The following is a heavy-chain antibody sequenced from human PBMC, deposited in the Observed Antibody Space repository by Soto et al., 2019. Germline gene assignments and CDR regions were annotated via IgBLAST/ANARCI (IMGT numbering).Heavy chain of an antibody. CDR3: ARGGTPINY. CDR2: ISAYNGNT. D-gene: IGHD3-16*01. V-gene: IGHV1-18*01. J-gene: IGHJ4*02. CDR1: GYTFTNFG. Sequence: QVQLVQSGAEVKKPGASVKVSCKTSGYTFTNFGLSWVRQAPGQGLEWMGWISAYNGNTNYAQNFQGRVTMTTDTSTRTAYMGLRSVRPDDTAVYYGARGGTPINYWGQGTLVTVSS.